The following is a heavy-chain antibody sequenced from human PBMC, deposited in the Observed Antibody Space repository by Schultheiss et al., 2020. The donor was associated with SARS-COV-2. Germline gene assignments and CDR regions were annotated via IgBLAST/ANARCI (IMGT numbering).Heavy chain of an antibody. V-gene: IGHV4-39*07. J-gene: IGHJ6*02. D-gene: IGHD1-26*01. CDR2: INHSGST. Sequence: SETLSLTCTVSGGSISSSSYYWGWIRQPPGKGLEWIGEINHSGSTYYNPSLKSRVTISVDTSKNQFSLKLSSVTAADTAVYYCARDNGGSYPYYYYYGMDVWGQGTTVTVSS. CDR3: ARDNGGSYPYYYYYGMDV. CDR1: GGSISSSSYY.